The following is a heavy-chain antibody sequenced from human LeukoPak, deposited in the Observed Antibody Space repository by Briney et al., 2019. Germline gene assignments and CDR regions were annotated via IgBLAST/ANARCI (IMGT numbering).Heavy chain of an antibody. D-gene: IGHD1-1*01. Sequence: ASVKVSCKASGGTFSSYAISWVRQAPGHGLEWMGGIIPIFGTANYAQKFQGRVTITADESTSTAYMELSSLRSEDTAVYYCARVPNDAADYYYYGMDVWGQGTTVTVSS. CDR2: IIPIFGTA. CDR1: GGTFSSYA. J-gene: IGHJ6*02. CDR3: ARVPNDAADYYYYGMDV. V-gene: IGHV1-69*01.